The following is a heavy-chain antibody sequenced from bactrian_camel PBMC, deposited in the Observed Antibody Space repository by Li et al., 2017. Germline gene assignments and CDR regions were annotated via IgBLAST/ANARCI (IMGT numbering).Heavy chain of an antibody. CDR1: TYTDTVNS. Sequence: HVQLVESGGGRVQPGESLRLSCAASTYTDTVNSMGWFRQVPGKSREGVAAISIGGPSTYYADSVKGRFTISRDNAKNTVYLELNSMKTEDTALYYCATDNRPYGGSLYDLDVGYWGQGTQVTVS. CDR2: ISIGGPST. V-gene: IGHV3S54*01. CDR3: ATDNRPYGGSLYDLDVGY. D-gene: IGHD6*01. J-gene: IGHJ6*01.